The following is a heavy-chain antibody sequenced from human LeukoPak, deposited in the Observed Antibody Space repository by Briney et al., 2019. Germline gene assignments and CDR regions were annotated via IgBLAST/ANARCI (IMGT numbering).Heavy chain of an antibody. Sequence: ASVKVSCKASGYTFTSYGISWVRQAPGQGLEWMGWISAYNGNTNYAQKLQGRVTMTTDTSTSTAYMELSRLRSDDTAVYYCARDSSSSGALWFDPWGQGTLVTVSS. V-gene: IGHV1-18*01. CDR1: GYTFTSYG. J-gene: IGHJ5*02. D-gene: IGHD6-6*01. CDR2: ISAYNGNT. CDR3: ARDSSSSGALWFDP.